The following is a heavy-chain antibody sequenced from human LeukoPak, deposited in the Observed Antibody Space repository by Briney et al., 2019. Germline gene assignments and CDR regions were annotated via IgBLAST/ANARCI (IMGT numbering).Heavy chain of an antibody. CDR2: MNPNSGNT. CDR3: ARVFSAMVGDYYYYMDV. Sequence: GASVKVSCKASGHTFTSYDINWVRQATGQGLEWMGWMNPNSGNTGYAQKFQGRVTMTRNTSISTAYMELSSLRSEDTAVYYCARVFSAMVGDYYYYMDVWGKGTTVTVSS. D-gene: IGHD5-18*01. V-gene: IGHV1-8*01. J-gene: IGHJ6*03. CDR1: GHTFTSYD.